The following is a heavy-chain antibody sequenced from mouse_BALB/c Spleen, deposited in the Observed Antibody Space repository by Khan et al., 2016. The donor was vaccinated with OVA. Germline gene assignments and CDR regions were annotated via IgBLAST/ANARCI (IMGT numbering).Heavy chain of an antibody. CDR3: ARDRIDY. Sequence: VELVESGAELAKPGASVKMSCKASGYTFTTYWMHWVKQRPGQGLEWIGYINPTSGYTYYNQKLTDKATLTANKSSSTAYMQLSSLTSDDSAVYYCARDRIDYWGQGTTLTVSS. CDR2: INPTSGYT. J-gene: IGHJ2*01. CDR1: GYTFTTYW. V-gene: IGHV1-7*01.